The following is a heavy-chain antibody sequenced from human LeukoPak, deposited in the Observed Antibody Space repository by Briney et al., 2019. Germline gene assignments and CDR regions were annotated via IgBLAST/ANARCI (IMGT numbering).Heavy chain of an antibody. V-gene: IGHV1-3*01. Sequence: ASVKVSCKASGYTFTSYAMHWVRQAPGQRLEWMGWVNAGNGNTKYSQKFQGRVTITRDTSASTAYMELSSLRSEDTAVYYCAREVRGRGYSYGYLGYWGQGTLVTVSS. CDR3: AREVRGRGYSYGYLGY. J-gene: IGHJ4*02. D-gene: IGHD5-18*01. CDR2: VNAGNGNT. CDR1: GYTFTSYA.